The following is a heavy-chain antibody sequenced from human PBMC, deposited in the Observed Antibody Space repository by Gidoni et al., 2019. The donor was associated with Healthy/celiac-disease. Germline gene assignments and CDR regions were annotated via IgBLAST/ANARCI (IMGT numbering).Heavy chain of an antibody. CDR3: AREGYYGSAPLDY. CDR2: IWYDGSNK. D-gene: IGHD3-10*01. J-gene: IGHJ4*02. CDR1: GFTFSSYG. Sequence: QVQLVESGGGVVQPGRSLRLSCAASGFTFSSYGMHWVRQAPGKGLEWVAVIWYDGSNKYYADSVKGRFTISRDNSKNTLYLQMNSLRAEDTAVYYCAREGYYGSAPLDYWGQGTLVTVSS. V-gene: IGHV3-33*01.